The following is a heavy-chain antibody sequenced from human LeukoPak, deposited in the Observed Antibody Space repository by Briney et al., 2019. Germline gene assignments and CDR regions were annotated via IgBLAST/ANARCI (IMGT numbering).Heavy chain of an antibody. CDR3: ARIWALQLWLFGMDV. CDR2: IKQDGSER. CDR1: GFTFSSYW. V-gene: IGHV3-7*03. D-gene: IGHD5-18*01. J-gene: IGHJ6*04. Sequence: PGGSLRLSCAASGFTFSSYWMSWVRQAPGKGLEWVANIKQDGSERYYVDSVKVRFTISRDNAKNSLYLQMNSLRAEDTAVYYCARIWALQLWLFGMDVWGKGTTVTVSS.